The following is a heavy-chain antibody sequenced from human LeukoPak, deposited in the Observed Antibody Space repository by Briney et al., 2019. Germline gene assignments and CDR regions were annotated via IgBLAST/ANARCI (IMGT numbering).Heavy chain of an antibody. CDR1: GGSISSYY. V-gene: IGHV4-59*01. D-gene: IGHD6-13*01. CDR3: ARGVYIAAAQYGY. CDR2: IYYSGTT. J-gene: IGHJ4*02. Sequence: PSETLSLTCTVSGGSISSYYWSWIRQPPGKGLEWIGYIYYSGTTNYNPSLKSRVAISVNTSKNQFSLKLSSVTAADTAVYYCARGVYIAAAQYGYWGQGTLVTVSS.